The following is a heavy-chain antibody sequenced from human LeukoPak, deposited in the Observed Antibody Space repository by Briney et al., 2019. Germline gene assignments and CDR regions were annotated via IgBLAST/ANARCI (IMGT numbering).Heavy chain of an antibody. CDR3: ARDRYYDSSGHWGIDY. CDR2: IYYSGST. J-gene: IGHJ4*02. Sequence: KTSETLSLTCTVSGGSISSYYWGWIRQPPGKGLEWIGYIYYSGSTNYNPSLKSRVTISVDTSKNQFSLKLSSVTAADTAVYYCARDRYYDSSGHWGIDYWGQGTLVTVSS. V-gene: IGHV4-59*01. D-gene: IGHD3-22*01. CDR1: GGSISSYY.